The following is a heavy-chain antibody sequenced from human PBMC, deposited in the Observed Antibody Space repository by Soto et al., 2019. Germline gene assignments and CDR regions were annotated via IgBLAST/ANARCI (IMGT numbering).Heavy chain of an antibody. CDR1: GGSISNYY. D-gene: IGHD3-16*01. CDR2: MYYNGNI. Sequence: WETLSLTCNVSGGSISNYYWTWVRQSPEKGLEWIGYMYYNGNINYNPSLKSRVTISIDTSKNQFSLTLKSVTAADTAVYYCASGGNWFDPWGQGVLVTVSS. V-gene: IGHV4-59*01. J-gene: IGHJ5*02. CDR3: ASGGNWFDP.